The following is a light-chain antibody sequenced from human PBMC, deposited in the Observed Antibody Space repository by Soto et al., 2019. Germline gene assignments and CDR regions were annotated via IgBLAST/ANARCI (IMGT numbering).Light chain of an antibody. Sequence: DFQMSQSPSAVSASEGDRATISCRASESVSISLAWYQQKPGRAPKLLIYKSSILESGVPSRFSGSGSGTEFTLTISSLQPDDFATYYCQQFNTSPWTFGQGTKVDIK. CDR1: ESVSIS. CDR3: QQFNTSPWT. V-gene: IGKV1-5*03. CDR2: KSS. J-gene: IGKJ1*01.